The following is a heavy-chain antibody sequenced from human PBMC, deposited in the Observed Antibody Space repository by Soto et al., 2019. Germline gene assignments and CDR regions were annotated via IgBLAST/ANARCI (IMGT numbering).Heavy chain of an antibody. Sequence: QVQLVESGGGVVQPGRSLRLSCAASGFTFSSYGMHWVRQAPGKGLEWEAVISYDGSNKYYADSVKGRFTISRDNSKNTLYLQMNSLRAEDTAGYYCAKGSSGSYGMDVWGQGTTVTVSS. CDR2: ISYDGSNK. J-gene: IGHJ6*02. CDR3: AKGSSGSYGMDV. CDR1: GFTFSSYG. D-gene: IGHD6-19*01. V-gene: IGHV3-30*18.